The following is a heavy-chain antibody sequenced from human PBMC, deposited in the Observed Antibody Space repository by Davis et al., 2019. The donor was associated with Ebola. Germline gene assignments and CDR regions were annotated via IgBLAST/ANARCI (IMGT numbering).Heavy chain of an antibody. CDR2: ISSSRSTI. D-gene: IGHD5-18*01. J-gene: IGHJ3*02. Sequence: GSLRLSCAASGFTFSSYSMNWVRQAPGKGLEWVSYISSSRSTIYYADSVRGRFTISRDNAKNSLYLQMNSLRDEDTAVYYCARDPDTAMASDAFDIWGQGTMVTVSS. CDR1: GFTFSSYS. CDR3: ARDPDTAMASDAFDI. V-gene: IGHV3-48*02.